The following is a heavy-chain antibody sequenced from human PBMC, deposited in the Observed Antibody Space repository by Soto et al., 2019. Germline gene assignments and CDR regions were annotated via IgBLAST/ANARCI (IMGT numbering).Heavy chain of an antibody. CDR3: ARRSYYDSSGYYQAEYYFDY. V-gene: IGHV5-51*01. CDR1: GYSFTSYW. Sequence: GESLKVSCKGSGYSFTSYWIGWVRQMPGKGLEWMGIIYPGDSDTRYSPSFQGQVTISADKSISTAYLQWSSLKASDTAMYYCARRSYYDSSGYYQAEYYFDYRAQGTPVTVSS. D-gene: IGHD3-22*01. J-gene: IGHJ4*02. CDR2: IYPGDSDT.